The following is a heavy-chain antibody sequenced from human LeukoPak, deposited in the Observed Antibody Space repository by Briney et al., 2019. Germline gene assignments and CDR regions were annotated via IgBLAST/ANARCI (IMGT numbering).Heavy chain of an antibody. J-gene: IGHJ2*01. CDR3: ARGVHGDYRWYFDL. V-gene: IGHV4-59*01. D-gene: IGHD4-17*01. Sequence: LETLSLTCTVSGGSISSYYWSWIRQPPGKGLEWIGYIYYIGGTNYNPSLKSRVTISVDTSKNQFSLKLSSVTAADTAVYYCARGVHGDYRWYFDLWGRGTLVTVSS. CDR2: IYYIGGT. CDR1: GGSISSYY.